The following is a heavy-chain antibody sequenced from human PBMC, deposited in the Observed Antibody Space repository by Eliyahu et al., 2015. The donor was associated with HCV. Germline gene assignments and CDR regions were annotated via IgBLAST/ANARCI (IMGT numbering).Heavy chain of an antibody. D-gene: IGHD4-17*01. Sequence: GLEWMGGIIPIFGTANYAQKFQGRVTITADESTSTAYMELSSLRSEDTAVYYCAMRPHDYGDIENWFDPWGQGTLVTVSS. V-gene: IGHV1-69*01. CDR2: IIPIFGTA. J-gene: IGHJ5*02. CDR3: AMRPHDYGDIENWFDP.